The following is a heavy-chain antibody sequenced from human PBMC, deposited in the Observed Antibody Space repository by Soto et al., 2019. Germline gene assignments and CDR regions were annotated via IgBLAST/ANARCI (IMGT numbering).Heavy chain of an antibody. CDR3: TRGVWFGANYGMDA. J-gene: IGHJ6*02. Sequence: PGGSLRLSCAASGFTFSDSAIHWVRQASGKGLEWVGRIKTSTDTYATAYGASVKGRFTISRDDSKNTAYLQMNSLKTEDTAVYYCTRGVWFGANYGMDAWGQGTTVTVSS. CDR2: IKTSTDTYAT. D-gene: IGHD3-10*01. V-gene: IGHV3-73*01. CDR1: GFTFSDSA.